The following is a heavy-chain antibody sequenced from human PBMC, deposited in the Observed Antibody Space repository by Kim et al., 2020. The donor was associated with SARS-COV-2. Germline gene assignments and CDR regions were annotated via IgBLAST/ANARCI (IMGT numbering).Heavy chain of an antibody. J-gene: IGHJ3*02. V-gene: IGHV5-10-1*01. D-gene: IGHD6-19*01. Sequence: PSFQGHVTISADKSSSTAYLQWSSLKASDTAMYYCASQVGSGWYSDAFDIWGQGTMVTVSS. CDR3: ASQVGSGWYSDAFDI.